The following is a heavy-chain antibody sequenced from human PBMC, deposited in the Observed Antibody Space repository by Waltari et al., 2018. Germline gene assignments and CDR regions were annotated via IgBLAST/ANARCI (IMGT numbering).Heavy chain of an antibody. V-gene: IGHV1-18*04. Sequence: QVQLVQSGGEVKKPGASVKVSCKTAGYSFSSFGMHWVRQAPGQGLEWMGWISTYKGDTNYVEKYQGRVTLTTETSTRTAYMELRRLTSDDTAVYYGARGNSAGSTWSHIDSWGQGTLVTVSS. J-gene: IGHJ4*02. CDR1: GYSFSSFG. D-gene: IGHD1-7*01. CDR2: ISTYKGDT. CDR3: ARGNSAGSTWSHIDS.